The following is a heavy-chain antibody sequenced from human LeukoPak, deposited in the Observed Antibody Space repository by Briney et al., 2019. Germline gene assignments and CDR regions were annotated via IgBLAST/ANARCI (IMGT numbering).Heavy chain of an antibody. CDR1: GYTFTSYA. CDR3: GRDSRIGAFDI. V-gene: IGHV7-4-1*02. Sequence: GASVKVSCKASGYTFTSYAMNWVRQAPGRGLEWMGWINTNTGNATYAQGFTGRFVFSLDTSVSTAYLQISSPKAEDTAVYYCGRDSRIGAFDIWGQGTMVTVSS. D-gene: IGHD2-2*01. J-gene: IGHJ3*02. CDR2: INTNTGNA.